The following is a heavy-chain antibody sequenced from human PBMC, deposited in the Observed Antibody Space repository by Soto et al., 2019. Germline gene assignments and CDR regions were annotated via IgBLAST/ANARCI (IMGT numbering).Heavy chain of an antibody. Sequence: AVKVSCKASGGTFSSYAISWVRQARGQGLEWMGGIIPIFGTANYAQKFQGRVTITADESTSTAYMELSSLRSEDTAVYYCARANIVSCSSTTCYTFQSNWFDPWGQGTLVTVSS. CDR2: IIPIFGTA. J-gene: IGHJ5*02. CDR3: ARANIVSCSSTTCYTFQSNWFDP. CDR1: GGTFSSYA. D-gene: IGHD2-2*02. V-gene: IGHV1-69*13.